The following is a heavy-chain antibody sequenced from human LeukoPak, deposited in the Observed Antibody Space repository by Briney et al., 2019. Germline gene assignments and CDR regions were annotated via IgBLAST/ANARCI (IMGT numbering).Heavy chain of an antibody. D-gene: IGHD6-13*01. V-gene: IGHV3-48*03. CDR2: ISSSGSTI. CDR1: GFTFSSYE. Sequence: GGSLRLSCAASGFTFSSYEMNWVRQAPGKGLEWVSYISSSGSTIYYADSVKGRFTISRDNPRNSLYLRMNSLRAEDTAIYYCARDGTAAGLYFDLWGQGALVTVSS. CDR3: ARDGTAAGLYFDL. J-gene: IGHJ4*01.